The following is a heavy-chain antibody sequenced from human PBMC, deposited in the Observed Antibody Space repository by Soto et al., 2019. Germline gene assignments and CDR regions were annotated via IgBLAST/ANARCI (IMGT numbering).Heavy chain of an antibody. Sequence: QVQLVQSGDDVKKPGASVKVSCKASGYTFSDYGVSWVRQAPGQVLEWMGWISSKNGNTNFAQKFRGRVTMTTDPSTRTVYMELRSLRPDDTAVYYCASEPTETPPDYWGQGPLVNVSA. J-gene: IGHJ4*02. CDR1: GYTFSDYG. CDR2: ISSKNGNT. CDR3: ASEPTETPPDY. V-gene: IGHV1-18*01.